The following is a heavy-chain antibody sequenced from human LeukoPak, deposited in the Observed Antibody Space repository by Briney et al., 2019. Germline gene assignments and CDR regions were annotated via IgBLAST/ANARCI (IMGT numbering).Heavy chain of an antibody. J-gene: IGHJ3*02. CDR3: ARRSLGDLDI. Sequence: GGSLRLSCAASGFTVSSNYMSWVRQAPGKGLEWVSVVVSGSTTYHADSVKGRFTISRDDSKNTFYLQMNSLRADDTAVYYCARRSLGDLDIWGQGTMVTVSS. V-gene: IGHV3-53*01. D-gene: IGHD6-13*01. CDR1: GFTVSSNY. CDR2: VVSGSTT.